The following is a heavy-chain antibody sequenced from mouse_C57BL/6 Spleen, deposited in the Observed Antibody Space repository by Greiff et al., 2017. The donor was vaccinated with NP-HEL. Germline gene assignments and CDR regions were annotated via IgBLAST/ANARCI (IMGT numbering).Heavy chain of an antibody. J-gene: IGHJ4*01. D-gene: IGHD1-1*01. CDR1: GYTFTSYW. Sequence: VQLQQPGAELVRPGSSVKLSCKASGYTFTSYWMDWVKQRPGQGLEWIGNIYPSDSETHYNQKFKDKATLTVDKSSSTAYMQLSSLTSEDSAVYYCARGNYNGSSYDYYAMDYWGQGTSVTVSS. CDR2: IYPSDSET. CDR3: ARGNYNGSSYDYYAMDY. V-gene: IGHV1-61*01.